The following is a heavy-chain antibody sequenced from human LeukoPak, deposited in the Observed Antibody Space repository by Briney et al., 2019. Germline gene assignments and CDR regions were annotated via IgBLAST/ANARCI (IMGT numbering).Heavy chain of an antibody. Sequence: ASVKVSCKASGFTFTSSAMQWVRQARGQRLEWIGWIVVGSGNTNYAQKFQERVTITRDMSTSTAYMELSGLRSEDTAVYYCAADLGLLHMGYWGQGALVTVSS. V-gene: IGHV1-58*02. CDR1: GFTFTSSA. CDR3: AADLGLLHMGY. CDR2: IVVGSGNT. J-gene: IGHJ4*02. D-gene: IGHD2-15*01.